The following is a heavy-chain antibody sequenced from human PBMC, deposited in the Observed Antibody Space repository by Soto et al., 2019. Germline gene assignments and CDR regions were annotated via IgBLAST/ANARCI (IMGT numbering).Heavy chain of an antibody. CDR3: AADHTAMYYYYYGMDV. CDR1: GFTFTSSA. J-gene: IGHJ6*02. D-gene: IGHD5-18*01. Sequence: SVKVSCKASGFTFTSSAVQWVRQARGQRLEWIGWIVVGSGNTNYAQKFQERVTITRDMSTSTAYMELSSLRSEDTAVYYCAADHTAMYYYYYGMDVWGQGTTVTVSS. CDR2: IVVGSGNT. V-gene: IGHV1-58*01.